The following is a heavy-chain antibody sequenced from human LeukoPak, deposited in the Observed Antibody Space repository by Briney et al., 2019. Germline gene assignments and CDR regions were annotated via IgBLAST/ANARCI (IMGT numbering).Heavy chain of an antibody. D-gene: IGHD3-3*01. CDR3: ARDLGPITIFGVVIRPYYYYGMDV. Sequence: PGGSLRLSCAASEFTFSDYYMSWIRQAPGKGLEWVSYISSSGSTIYYADSVKGRFTISRDNAKNSLYLQMNSLRAEDTAVYYCARDLGPITIFGVVIRPYYYYGMDVWGQGTTVTVPS. V-gene: IGHV3-11*01. CDR1: EFTFSDYY. CDR2: ISSSGSTI. J-gene: IGHJ6*02.